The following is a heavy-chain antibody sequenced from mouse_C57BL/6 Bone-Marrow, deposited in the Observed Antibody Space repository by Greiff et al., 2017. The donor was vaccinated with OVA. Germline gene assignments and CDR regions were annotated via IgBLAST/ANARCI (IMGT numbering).Heavy chain of an antibody. V-gene: IGHV1-76*01. CDR3: ARSGYYYGSSSGY. CDR2: IYPGSGNT. D-gene: IGHD1-1*01. CDR1: GYTFTDYY. Sequence: QVQLKQSGAELVRPGASVKLSCKASGYTFTDYYINWVKQRPGQGLEWIARIYPGSGNTYYNEKFKGKATLTAEKSSSTAYMQLSSLTSEDSAVYFCARSGYYYGSSSGYWGQGTLVTVSA. J-gene: IGHJ3*01.